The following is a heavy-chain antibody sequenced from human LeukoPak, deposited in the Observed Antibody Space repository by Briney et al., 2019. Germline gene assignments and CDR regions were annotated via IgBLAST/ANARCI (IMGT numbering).Heavy chain of an antibody. CDR1: GGSISSYY. J-gene: IGHJ4*02. D-gene: IGHD6-19*01. Sequence: SETLSLTCTASGGSISSYYWSWIRQPPGKGLEWIGYIYYSGSTNYNPSLKSRVTISVDTSKNQFSLKLSSVTAADTAVYYCARVVVAGSRYFDYWGQGTLVAVSS. V-gene: IGHV4-59*12. CDR3: ARVVVAGSRYFDY. CDR2: IYYSGST.